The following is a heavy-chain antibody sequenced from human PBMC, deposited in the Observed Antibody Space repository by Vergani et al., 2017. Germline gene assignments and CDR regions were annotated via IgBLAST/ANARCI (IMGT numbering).Heavy chain of an antibody. D-gene: IGHD3-9*01. CDR1: GFSIDNGYY. CDR3: ARGADILTGYYSGGDFDY. V-gene: IGHV4-59*01. Sequence: QVQLQESGPGLVKPSETLSLTCAVSGFSIDNGYYWDWIRQPPGKGLEWIGYIYYSGSTNYNPSLKSRVTISVDTSKNQFSLKLSSVTAADTAVYYCARGADILTGYYSGGDFDYWGQGTLVTVSS. J-gene: IGHJ4*02. CDR2: IYYSGST.